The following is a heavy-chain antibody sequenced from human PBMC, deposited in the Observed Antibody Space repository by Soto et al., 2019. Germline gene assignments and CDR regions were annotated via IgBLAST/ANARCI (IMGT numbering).Heavy chain of an antibody. J-gene: IGHJ5*02. CDR2: IYYSGST. V-gene: IGHV4-31*03. CDR3: AKSTVTHNWFDP. Sequence: QVQLQESGPGLVKPSQTLSLTCTVSGGSISSGGYYWSWIRQHPGRGLEWIGYIYYSGSTYYNPSLKSRLTISVDTSKNQCSLKLSSVTAADTAVYYCAKSTVTHNWFDPWGQGTLVTVSS. D-gene: IGHD4-17*01. CDR1: GGSISSGGYY.